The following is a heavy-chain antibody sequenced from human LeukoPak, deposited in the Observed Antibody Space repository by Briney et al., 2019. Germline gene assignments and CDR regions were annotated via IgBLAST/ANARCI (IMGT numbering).Heavy chain of an antibody. CDR3: ARVRDGYNDAYDI. D-gene: IGHD5-24*01. Sequence: GASVKVSCKASGYTFTSYDINWVRQATGQGLEWMGWMNPNSGNTGYAQKFQGRVTMTRDMSTSTLYMELSSLRSEDTAVYYCARVRDGYNDAYDIWGQGTMVTVSS. CDR1: GYTFTSYD. J-gene: IGHJ3*02. V-gene: IGHV1-8*02. CDR2: MNPNSGNT.